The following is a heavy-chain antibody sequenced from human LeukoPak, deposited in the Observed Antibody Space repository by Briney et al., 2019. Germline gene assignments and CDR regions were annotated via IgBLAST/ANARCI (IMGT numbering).Heavy chain of an antibody. Sequence: GRSLRLSCAASGFTFSSYAMHWVRQAPGKGLEWVAVISYDGSNKYYADSVKGRFTISRDNSKNTLYLQMNSLRAEDTAVYYCATDCSSTSCYNWGQGTLVTVSS. CDR2: ISYDGSNK. CDR1: GFTFSSYA. V-gene: IGHV3-30-3*01. D-gene: IGHD2-2*01. J-gene: IGHJ4*02. CDR3: ATDCSSTSCYN.